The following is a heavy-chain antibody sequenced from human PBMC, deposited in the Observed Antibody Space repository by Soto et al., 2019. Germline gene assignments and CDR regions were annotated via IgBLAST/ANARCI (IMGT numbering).Heavy chain of an antibody. CDR1: GFTFSSYA. CDR3: AKERTPGLGYYPAFDI. V-gene: IGHV3-9*01. J-gene: IGHJ3*02. CDR2: ISWNSGSI. Sequence: GGSLRLSCAASGFTFSSYAMSWVRQAPGKGLEWVSSISWNSGSIGYADSVKGRFTISRDNAKNSLYLQMNSLGAEDTALYYCAKERTPGLGYYPAFDIWGQGTMVTVSS. D-gene: IGHD3-22*01.